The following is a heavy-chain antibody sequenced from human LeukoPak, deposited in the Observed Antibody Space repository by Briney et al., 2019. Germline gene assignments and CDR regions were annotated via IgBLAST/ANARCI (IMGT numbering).Heavy chain of an antibody. CDR3: ARDHYYDSSGYYPLDY. CDR2: IYYSGST. Sequence: SQTLSLTCTVSGGSISSGDYYWSWIRQPPGKGLEWTGYIYYSGSTYYNPSLKSRVTISVDTSKNQFSLKLSSVTAADTAVYYCARDHYYDSSGYYPLDYWGQGTLVTVSS. V-gene: IGHV4-30-4*01. CDR1: GGSISSGDYY. J-gene: IGHJ4*02. D-gene: IGHD3-22*01.